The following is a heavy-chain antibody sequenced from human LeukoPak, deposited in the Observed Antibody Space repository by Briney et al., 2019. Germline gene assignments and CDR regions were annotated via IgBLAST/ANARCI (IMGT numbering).Heavy chain of an antibody. J-gene: IGHJ4*02. Sequence: SETLSLTCAVSGYSFSSGYYWGWIRQPRGKGLEWIGSIYHSGSTYYNPSLKSRVTISVDTSKNQFSLKLSSVTAADTAVYYCAREAGYYGSGFYYFDYWGQGTLVTVSS. CDR3: AREAGYYGSGFYYFDY. CDR1: GYSFSSGYY. D-gene: IGHD3-10*01. V-gene: IGHV4-38-2*02. CDR2: IYHSGST.